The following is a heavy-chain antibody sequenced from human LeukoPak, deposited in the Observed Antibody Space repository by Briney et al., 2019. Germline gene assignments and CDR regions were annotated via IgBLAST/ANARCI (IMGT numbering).Heavy chain of an antibody. CDR2: SYYSGNT. CDR1: GYSISSNNW. V-gene: IGHV4-28*01. D-gene: IGHD6-19*01. J-gene: IGHJ3*02. CDR3: ARNQAVAANRGGFDI. Sequence: SETLSLTCAVSGYSISSNNWWAWIRKPPGKGLEWIGYSYYSGNTYYNPYNPSLTSRVTMSVDTSKNQFSLKLDSVTEIDTAMYYCARNQAVAANRGGFDIWGQGTMVTVSS.